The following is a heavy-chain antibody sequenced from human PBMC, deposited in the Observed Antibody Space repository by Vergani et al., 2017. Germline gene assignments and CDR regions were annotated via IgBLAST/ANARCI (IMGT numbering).Heavy chain of an antibody. D-gene: IGHD3-3*01. Sequence: QVQLQQWGAGLLKPSETLSLTCAVYGGSFSGYYWSWIRQPPGKGLEWIGEINHSGSTNYNPSLKSRVTISVDTSKNQFSLKLSSVTAADTAVYYCAWFTILYGMDVWGQGTTVTVSS. CDR3: AWFTILYGMDV. J-gene: IGHJ6*02. CDR2: INHSGST. V-gene: IGHV4-34*01. CDR1: GGSFSGYY.